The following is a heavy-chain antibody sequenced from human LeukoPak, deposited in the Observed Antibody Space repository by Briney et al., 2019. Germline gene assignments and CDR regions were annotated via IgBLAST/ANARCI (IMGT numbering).Heavy chain of an antibody. J-gene: IGHJ6*03. CDR3: ARAVNDFWSGYSGYYMDV. Sequence: ASVKVSCKASGGTFSSYAISWVRQAPGQGLEWMGGIIPIFGTANYAQKFQGRVTITTDESTSTAYMELSSLRSEDTAVDYCARAVNDFWSGYSGYYMDVWGKGTTVTVSS. V-gene: IGHV1-69*05. CDR1: GGTFSSYA. D-gene: IGHD3-3*01. CDR2: IIPIFGTA.